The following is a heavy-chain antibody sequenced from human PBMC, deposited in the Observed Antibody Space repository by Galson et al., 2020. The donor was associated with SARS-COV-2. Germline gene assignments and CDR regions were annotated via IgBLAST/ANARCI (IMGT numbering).Heavy chain of an antibody. CDR2: INNSGST. V-gene: IGHV4-59*01. CDR1: GGSFSTYY. Sequence: SETLSLTCTVSGGSFSTYYWSWIRQPPGKGLEWIGDINNSGSTNYNPSLKSRVTISVDTSKNQFSLKLTSVTAADTAVYYCAKEPVITAGAFYDYCGRDVWGQGTTVTVSS. D-gene: IGHD1-20*01. J-gene: IGHJ6*02. CDR3: AKEPVITAGAFYDYCGRDV.